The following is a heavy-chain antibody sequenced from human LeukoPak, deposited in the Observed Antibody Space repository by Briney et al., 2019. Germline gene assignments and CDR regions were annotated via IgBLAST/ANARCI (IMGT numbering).Heavy chain of an antibody. CDR2: IDWDDDK. J-gene: IGHJ6*04. V-gene: IGHV2-70*01. CDR3: ARIHYYGSVSYSRGYYYGMDV. D-gene: IGHD3-10*01. Sequence: SGPALVKPTQTLTLTCTFSAFSLSTSGMCVSLIRQPPGKALEWLALIDWDDDKYYSTSLTNRLTISKDTSKNQVVLTLTNMDPVDTATYYCARIHYYGSVSYSRGYYYGMDVWGKGTTVTVSS. CDR1: AFSLSTSGMC.